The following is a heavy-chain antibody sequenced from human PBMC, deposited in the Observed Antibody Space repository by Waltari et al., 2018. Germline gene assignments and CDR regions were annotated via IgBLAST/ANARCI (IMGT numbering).Heavy chain of an antibody. J-gene: IGHJ3*02. CDR3: ARVDSSVYYYFDGAVDI. CDR2: IYYSGST. V-gene: IGHV4-59*01. CDR1: GGSISSYY. D-gene: IGHD3-22*01. Sequence: QVQLQESGPGLVKPSETLSLTCTVSGGSISSYYWSWIRQHQGKGLEWIGYIYYSGSTNYNPSLKSRVTISVDTSKNQCSLKLSYVTAADTAVYYCARVDSSVYYYFDGAVDIWGQGTMVTVSS.